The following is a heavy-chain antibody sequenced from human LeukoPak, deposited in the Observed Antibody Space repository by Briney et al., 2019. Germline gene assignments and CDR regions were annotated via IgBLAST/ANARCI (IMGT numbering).Heavy chain of an antibody. CDR2: INPNRGGT. D-gene: IGHD6-19*01. Sequence: ASVKVSCKTSGYTLTGNYLHWVRQAPGQGLEWMGWINPNRGGTNYAQKLQGRVTMTRDTSVTTAYMELSRLTSDDTAVYYCARQASSAWYPDHWGQGTLVTVSS. V-gene: IGHV1-2*02. J-gene: IGHJ4*02. CDR1: GYTLTGNY. CDR3: ARQASSAWYPDH.